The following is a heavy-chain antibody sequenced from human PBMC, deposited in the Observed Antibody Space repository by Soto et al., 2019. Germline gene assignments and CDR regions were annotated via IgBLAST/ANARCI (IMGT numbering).Heavy chain of an antibody. Sequence: PGGSLRLSCAASGFTFSSYAIHWVRQAPGKGLEWVAVISYDGSNKYYADSVKGRFTISRDNSKNTLYLQMNSLRAEDTAVYYCARDTHAVQGDYWGQGTLVTVSS. V-gene: IGHV3-30-3*01. CDR3: ARDTHAVQGDY. D-gene: IGHD6-19*01. J-gene: IGHJ4*02. CDR2: ISYDGSNK. CDR1: GFTFSSYA.